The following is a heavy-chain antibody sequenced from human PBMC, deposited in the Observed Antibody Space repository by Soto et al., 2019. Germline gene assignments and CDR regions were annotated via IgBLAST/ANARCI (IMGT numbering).Heavy chain of an antibody. CDR1: GGTFSSYA. Sequence: QVQLVQSGAEVKKPGSSVKVSCKASGGTFSSYAISWVRQAPGQGLEWMGGIIPIFGTANYAQKSQGSFTITADESTSTAYMELSSLRSEDTAVYYCARVHGPIRYFDALAYWGQGTLVTVSS. CDR3: ARVHGPIRYFDALAY. D-gene: IGHD3-9*01. J-gene: IGHJ4*02. CDR2: IIPIFGTA. V-gene: IGHV1-69*01.